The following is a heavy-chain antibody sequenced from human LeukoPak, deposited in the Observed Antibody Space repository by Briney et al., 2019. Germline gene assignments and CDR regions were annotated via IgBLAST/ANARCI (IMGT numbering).Heavy chain of an antibody. V-gene: IGHV5-51*01. CDR1: GYSFTNYW. CDR2: IYPSDSDT. J-gene: IGHJ4*02. D-gene: IGHD5-18*01. Sequence: GESLKISCKGSGYSFTNYWIGWVRQMPGKGLEWMGVIYPSDSDTRYSPSFQGQVTISADKSISTAYLQWGSLKASDTAIYYCARRVGGYTYGLDYWGQGTLVTVSS. CDR3: ARRVGGYTYGLDY.